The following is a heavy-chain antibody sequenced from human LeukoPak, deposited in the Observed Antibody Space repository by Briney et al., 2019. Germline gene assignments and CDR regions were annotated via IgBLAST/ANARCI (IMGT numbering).Heavy chain of an antibody. CDR2: ISGSGGST. V-gene: IGHV3-23*01. Sequence: GGSLRLSCAASGFTFSSYAMSWVRQAPGKGLEWVSAISGSGGSTYYADSVKGRFTISRDNSKNTLYLQMNSLRAEDTAVYYCAKDRRAVAGETYAEYFQHWGQGTLVTVSS. D-gene: IGHD6-19*01. CDR3: AKDRRAVAGETYAEYFQH. J-gene: IGHJ1*01. CDR1: GFTFSSYA.